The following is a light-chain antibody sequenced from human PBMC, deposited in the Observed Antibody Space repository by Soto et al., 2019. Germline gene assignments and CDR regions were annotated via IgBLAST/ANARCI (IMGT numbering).Light chain of an antibody. CDR2: DAS. CDR1: ESVSSNY. CDR3: QQYGSSPYT. Sequence: EIVLTQSPGTLSLSPGERATLSCRASESVSSNYLAWYQQTPGQAPRLLIYDASSRATGIPDRFSGSGSGTDFTLTISRLEPEDFAVYYCQQYGSSPYTFGQGTKLEIK. J-gene: IGKJ2*01. V-gene: IGKV3-20*01.